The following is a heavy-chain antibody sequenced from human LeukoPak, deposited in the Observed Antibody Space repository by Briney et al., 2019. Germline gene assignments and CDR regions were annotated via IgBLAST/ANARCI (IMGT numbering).Heavy chain of an antibody. Sequence: GGSLRLSCAASGFTFSSYWMHWVRQAPGKGLEWVSRINSDGSSTSYADSVKGRFTISRDNAKNTLYLQMNSLRAEDTAVYYCARGPPGSAAIHYWGQGTLVTVSS. CDR1: GFTFSSYW. CDR2: INSDGSST. D-gene: IGHD2-2*01. V-gene: IGHV3-74*01. J-gene: IGHJ4*02. CDR3: ARGPPGSAAIHY.